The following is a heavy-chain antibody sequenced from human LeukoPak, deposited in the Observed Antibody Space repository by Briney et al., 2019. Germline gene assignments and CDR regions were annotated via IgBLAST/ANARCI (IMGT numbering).Heavy chain of an antibody. J-gene: IGHJ4*02. Sequence: ASVKVSCEASGYTFTSYGISWVRQAPGQGLEWMGWISAYNGNTNYAQKLQGRVTMTTDTSTSTAYMELRSLRSDDTAVYYCAREASVDIVATIYYFDYWGQGTLVTVSS. CDR1: GYTFTSYG. D-gene: IGHD5-12*01. V-gene: IGHV1-18*01. CDR2: ISAYNGNT. CDR3: AREASVDIVATIYYFDY.